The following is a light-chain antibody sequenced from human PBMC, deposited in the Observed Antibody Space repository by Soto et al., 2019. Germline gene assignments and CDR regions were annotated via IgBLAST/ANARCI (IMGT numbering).Light chain of an antibody. CDR1: SSDVGGYNY. Sequence: QSVLTQPASVSGSPGQSITNSCTGTSSDVGGYNYVSWYQQHPGKAPKFMIYDVSNRPSGVSNRFSGSKSGNTASLTISGLQAEDEADYYCSSYTSSSTLDVFGTGTKVTVL. CDR3: SSYTSSSTLDV. J-gene: IGLJ1*01. V-gene: IGLV2-14*01. CDR2: DVS.